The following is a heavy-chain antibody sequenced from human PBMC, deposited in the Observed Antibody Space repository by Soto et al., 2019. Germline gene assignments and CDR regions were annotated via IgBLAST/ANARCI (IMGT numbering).Heavy chain of an antibody. CDR3: ARGHEVCNWFEP. J-gene: IGHJ5*02. Sequence: SETLSLTCAVSGGSISSGGYSWSWIRQPPGKGLEWIGYIYHSGSTYYNPSLKSRVTISVDRSKNQFSLKLSSVTAADTAVYYCARGHEVCNWFEPWGQGTLVTVSS. CDR2: IYHSGST. D-gene: IGHD1-20*01. V-gene: IGHV4-30-2*01. CDR1: GGSISSGGYS.